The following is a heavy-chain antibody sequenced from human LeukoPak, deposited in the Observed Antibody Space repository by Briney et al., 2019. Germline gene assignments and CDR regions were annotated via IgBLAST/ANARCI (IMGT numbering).Heavy chain of an antibody. CDR2: IYYSGST. V-gene: IGHV4-61*01. J-gene: IGHJ3*02. Sequence: SETLSLTCTVSGGSVSSGSYYWSWIRQPPGKGLEWIGYIYYSGSTNYNPSLKSRVTISVGTSKNQFSLKLSSVTAADTAVYYCARGPVSYYYDSSGYYDAFDIWGQGTMVTVSS. CDR1: GGSVSSGSYY. CDR3: ARGPVSYYYDSSGYYDAFDI. D-gene: IGHD3-22*01.